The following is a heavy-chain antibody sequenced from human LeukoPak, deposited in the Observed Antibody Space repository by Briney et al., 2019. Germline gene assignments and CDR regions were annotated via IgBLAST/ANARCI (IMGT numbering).Heavy chain of an antibody. V-gene: IGHV1-2*02. CDR2: INPNSGGT. Sequence: ASVKVSCNASGSTFTGYYMHWVRQAPGQGLEWIGWINPNSGGTNYAQKFQGRVTLTRDTSISTAYMELSRLRSDDTAVYYCARESADYYDSSGYYYLVYYFDYWGQGTLVTVSA. CDR1: GSTFTGYY. D-gene: IGHD3-22*01. J-gene: IGHJ4*02. CDR3: ARESADYYDSSGYYYLVYYFDY.